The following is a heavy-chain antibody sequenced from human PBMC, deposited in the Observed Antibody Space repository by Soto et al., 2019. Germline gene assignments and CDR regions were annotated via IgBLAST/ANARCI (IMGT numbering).Heavy chain of an antibody. CDR1: GYTFTGLY. Sequence: ASVKVSCKASGYTFTGLYIHWVRLAPGQGLEWMGWINPNSGGTKYPQNFQGRVTMTRDTSLSTVYMTLSGLTSDDTAVYYCARDLAGGAGSAGFDYWGQGTLVTVSS. CDR2: INPNSGGT. D-gene: IGHD1-26*01. CDR3: ARDLAGGAGSAGFDY. V-gene: IGHV1-2*02. J-gene: IGHJ4*02.